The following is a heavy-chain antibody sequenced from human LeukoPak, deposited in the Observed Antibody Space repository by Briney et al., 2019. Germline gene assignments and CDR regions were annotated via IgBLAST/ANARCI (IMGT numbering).Heavy chain of an antibody. J-gene: IGHJ4*02. V-gene: IGHV4-59*12. Sequence: SETLSLTCTVSGGSISSYYWSWIRQPPGKGLEWIGYIYYSGSTNYNPSLKSRVTISVDTSKNQFSLKLSSVTAADTAVYYCARGRIAMVRGVIITTHFDYWGQGTLVTVSS. D-gene: IGHD3-10*01. CDR2: IYYSGST. CDR1: GGSISSYY. CDR3: ARGRIAMVRGVIITTHFDY.